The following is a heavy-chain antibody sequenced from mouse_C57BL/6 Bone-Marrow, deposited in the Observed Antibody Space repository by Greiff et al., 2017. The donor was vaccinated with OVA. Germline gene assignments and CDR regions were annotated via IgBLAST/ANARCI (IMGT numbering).Heavy chain of an antibody. V-gene: IGHV1-81*01. D-gene: IGHD1-1*01. CDR1: GYTFTSYG. CDR3: AREITTVVATRYFDV. J-gene: IGHJ1*03. Sequence: QVQLQQSGAELARPGASVKLSCKASGYTFTSYGISWVKQSTGQGLEWIGEIYPRSGNTYYNEKFKGKATLTADKSSSTAYMELRSLTSEDSAVYFCAREITTVVATRYFDVWGTGTTVTVSS. CDR2: IYPRSGNT.